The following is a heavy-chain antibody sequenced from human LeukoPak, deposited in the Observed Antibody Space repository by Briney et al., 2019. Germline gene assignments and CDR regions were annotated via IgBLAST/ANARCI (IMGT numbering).Heavy chain of an antibody. CDR1: GFTVSSNY. CDR3: ARDRDGYNYKDY. V-gene: IGHV3-66*01. Sequence: GGSLRLSCAASGFTVSSNYMSRVRQAPGKGLEWVSVIYSGGSTYYADSVKGRFTISRDNSKNTLYLQMNSLRAEDTAVYYCARDRDGYNYKDYWGQGTPVTVSS. CDR2: IYSGGST. J-gene: IGHJ4*02. D-gene: IGHD5-24*01.